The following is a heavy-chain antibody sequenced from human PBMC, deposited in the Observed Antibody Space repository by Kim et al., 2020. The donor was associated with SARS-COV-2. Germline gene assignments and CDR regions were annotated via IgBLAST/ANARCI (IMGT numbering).Heavy chain of an antibody. CDR1: GITFGDYG. CDR3: TRVGRWGTATMDFDY. V-gene: IGHV3-49*04. CDR2: IRSKAYGGTP. Sequence: GGSLRLSCTASGITFGDYGMNWVRQAPGKGLEWVGFIRSKAYGGTPECAASVKGRFTISRDDSKSIAYLQMNSLKTEDTAVYYCTRVGRWGTATMDFDYWGQGTLVTVSS. D-gene: IGHD3-16*01. J-gene: IGHJ4*02.